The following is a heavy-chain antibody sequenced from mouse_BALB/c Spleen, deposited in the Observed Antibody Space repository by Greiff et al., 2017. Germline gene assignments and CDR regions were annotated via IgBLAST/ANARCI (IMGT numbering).Heavy chain of an antibody. D-gene: IGHD2-3*01. J-gene: IGHJ2*01. CDR2: IWRGGST. CDR3: AKNGYDGYPFDY. Sequence: QVQLKESGPGLVAPSQSLSITCTVSGFSLTGYGVNWVRQPPGKGLEWLGVIWRGGSTDYNAAFMSRLSITKDNSKSQVFFKMNSLQADDTAIYYCAKNGYDGYPFDYWGQGTTLTVSS. V-gene: IGHV2-5*01. CDR1: GFSLTGYG.